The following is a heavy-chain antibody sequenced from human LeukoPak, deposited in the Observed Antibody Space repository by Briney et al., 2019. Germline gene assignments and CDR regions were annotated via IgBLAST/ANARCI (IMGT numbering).Heavy chain of an antibody. J-gene: IGHJ4*02. CDR1: GSTFSSYA. CDR3: ARGLNTATNYHGSGILDY. Sequence: SVKLSCKASGSTFSSYAISWARQAPGQGLEWKGGIIPIFGTANYAQKFQRRVTITTDESTSTAYMEPSSLRSEDTAVYYCARGLNTATNYHGSGILDYWGQGTLVTVSS. D-gene: IGHD3-10*01. V-gene: IGHV1-69*05. CDR2: IIPIFGTA.